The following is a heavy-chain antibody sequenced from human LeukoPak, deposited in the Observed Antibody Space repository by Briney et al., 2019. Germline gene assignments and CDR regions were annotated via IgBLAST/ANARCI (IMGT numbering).Heavy chain of an antibody. CDR2: IYYTGST. Sequence: SETLSLTCTVSGGSISSYYWSWIRQPPPKGLEWIGYIYYTGSTYYNPSLKSRVTISVDTSKNQLSLKLSSVTAADTAVYYCAREGPRGGGNWAHDAFDMWGQGTMVTVSS. J-gene: IGHJ3*02. CDR1: GGSISSYY. V-gene: IGHV4-59*01. D-gene: IGHD1-1*01. CDR3: AREGPRGGGNWAHDAFDM.